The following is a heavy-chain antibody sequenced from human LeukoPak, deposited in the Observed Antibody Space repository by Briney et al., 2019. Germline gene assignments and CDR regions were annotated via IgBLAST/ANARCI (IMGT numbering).Heavy chain of an antibody. Sequence: GASVKVSCKASGYTFTRYGISWVRQPPAQGLEWMGWINPNNGNTNYVQKLQGRVTMTTDTSTSTAYMELRSLRSDDTAVYYCARVGYDSSGRHRYAFDIWGQGTMVTVSS. CDR2: INPNNGNT. V-gene: IGHV1-18*01. CDR3: ARVGYDSSGRHRYAFDI. D-gene: IGHD3-22*01. J-gene: IGHJ3*02. CDR1: GYTFTRYG.